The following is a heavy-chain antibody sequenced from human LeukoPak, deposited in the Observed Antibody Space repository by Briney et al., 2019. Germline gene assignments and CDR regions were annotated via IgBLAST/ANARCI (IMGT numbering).Heavy chain of an antibody. Sequence: GGSLRLSCTTSGFTFGDYGMNWVRQAPGKGLEWVAVISYDGSNEYYADSVKGRFTISRDNSKNTLYLQMNSLRVEDTAVYYCARVLNYYDSSGYYFSYWGQGTLVTVSS. D-gene: IGHD3-22*01. V-gene: IGHV3-30-3*01. CDR1: GFTFGDYG. CDR3: ARVLNYYDSSGYYFSY. J-gene: IGHJ4*02. CDR2: ISYDGSNE.